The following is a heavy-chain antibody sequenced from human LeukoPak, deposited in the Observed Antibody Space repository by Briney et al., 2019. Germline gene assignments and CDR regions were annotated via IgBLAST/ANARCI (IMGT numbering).Heavy chain of an antibody. V-gene: IGHV3-30*18. CDR1: GFSFKNYA. CDR3: AKGGKMGTLMGRRDFDY. Sequence: PGRSLSLSCAASGFSFKNYAMHWVRQAPGKGLEWVAVTSDSGSLQWNAASEKGRSTISRDNSKNTVHMQMSSLRVDDTATYYCAKGGKMGTLMGRRDFDYWGQGPLVTVSS. D-gene: IGHD5-24*01. J-gene: IGHJ4*02. CDR2: TSDSGSLQ.